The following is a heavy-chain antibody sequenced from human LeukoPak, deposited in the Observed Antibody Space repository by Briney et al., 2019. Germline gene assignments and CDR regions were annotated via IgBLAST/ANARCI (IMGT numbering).Heavy chain of an antibody. CDR3: ARDSVFDGAFDI. CDR1: GYTFTSYG. J-gene: IGHJ3*02. V-gene: IGHV1-18*01. D-gene: IGHD2-21*01. CDR2: ISAYNGNT. Sequence: ASVKVSCKASGYTFTSYGISWVRQAPGQGLEWVGWISAYNGNTNYAQKLQGRVTMTTDTSTSTAYMELRSLRSDDTAVYYCARDSVFDGAFDIWGQGTMVTVSS.